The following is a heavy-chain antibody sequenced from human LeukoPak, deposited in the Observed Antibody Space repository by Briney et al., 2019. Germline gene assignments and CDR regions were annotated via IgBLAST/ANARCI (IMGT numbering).Heavy chain of an antibody. CDR2: ISHDATT. J-gene: IGHJ4*02. Sequence: SETLSLTCGISGGSIDITNYWSWVRQAPGKGLEWIGEISHDATTNYNPSLRSRVAMSLDRANNQFSLSLTSVTAADTAVYYCTREDRPFCPFAYWGQGVLVIVSS. V-gene: IGHV4-4*02. CDR3: TREDRPFCPFAY. CDR1: GGSIDITNY. D-gene: IGHD3-22*01.